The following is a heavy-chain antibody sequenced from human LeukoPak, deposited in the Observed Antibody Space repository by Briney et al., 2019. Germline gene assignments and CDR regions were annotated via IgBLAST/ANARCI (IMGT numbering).Heavy chain of an antibody. CDR2: IKQDGSEK. V-gene: IGHV3-7*03. J-gene: IGHJ4*02. CDR1: GFTFSSYW. Sequence: GGSLRLSCAASGFTFSSYWMSWVRQAPGKGLEWVANIKQDGSEKYYVDSVKGRFTLSRDESRNTVYLQMNNLRVEDTAVYLCAKASWVSSADAVLWGQGTLVTVSS. D-gene: IGHD3-16*01. CDR3: AKASWVSSADAVL.